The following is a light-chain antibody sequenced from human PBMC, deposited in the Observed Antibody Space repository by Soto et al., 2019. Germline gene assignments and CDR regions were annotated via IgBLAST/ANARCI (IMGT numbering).Light chain of an antibody. CDR3: QEYNRRHPAT. CDR2: GAS. Sequence: ELVLTHSPATLAVSPGEGVTLSGRARQSVNNNLSWYQQKHGHAPRLLIHGASTRAAGVPARFSGSGSGTEFTLPTSSRQSADSAVYYCQEYNRRHPATFGQGTKVEIK. CDR1: QSVNNN. J-gene: IGKJ1*01. V-gene: IGKV3-15*01.